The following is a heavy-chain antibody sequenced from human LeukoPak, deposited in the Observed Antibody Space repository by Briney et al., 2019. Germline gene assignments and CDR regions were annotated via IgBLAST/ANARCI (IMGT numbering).Heavy chain of an antibody. J-gene: IGHJ4*02. V-gene: IGHV3-7*01. Sequence: GGSLRLSCAASGFTFSSYWMSWVRQAPGKGLEWVANIKQDGSEKYYVDSVKGRFTISRDNAKNSLYLQMNSLRAEDTAVYYCARGPRRFLEWLSSPYWGQGTLVTVSS. CDR1: GFTFSSYW. CDR3: ARGPRRFLEWLSSPY. D-gene: IGHD3-3*01. CDR2: IKQDGSEK.